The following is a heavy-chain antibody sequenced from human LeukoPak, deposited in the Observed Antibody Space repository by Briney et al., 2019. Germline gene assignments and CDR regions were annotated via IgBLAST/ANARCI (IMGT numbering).Heavy chain of an antibody. J-gene: IGHJ4*02. D-gene: IGHD3/OR15-3a*01. V-gene: IGHV4-30-4*08. CDR1: GYSISGGYY. CDR3: ARGGGGYDFYAFDY. CDR2: IYFSGSL. Sequence: PSETLSLTCTVSGYSISGGYYWDWIRQPPGKGLEWIGYIYFSGSLYYSPSLKGRLTISVDTSKNQFSLKLSSVTAADTAIYYCARGGGGYDFYAFDYWGQGALVAVSS.